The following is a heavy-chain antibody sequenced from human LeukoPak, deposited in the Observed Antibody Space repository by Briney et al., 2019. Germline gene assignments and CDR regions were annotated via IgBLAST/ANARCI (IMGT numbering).Heavy chain of an antibody. CDR1: GGSISSRSYY. J-gene: IGHJ3*02. V-gene: IGHV4-61*05. Sequence: SETLSLTCTVSGGSISSRSYYWGWIRQPPGKGLEWIGYIYYSGSTNYNPSLKSRVTMSVDTSKNQFSLKLSSVTAADTAVYYCARADCSGGSCYAFDIWGQGTMVTVSS. CDR2: IYYSGST. CDR3: ARADCSGGSCYAFDI. D-gene: IGHD2-15*01.